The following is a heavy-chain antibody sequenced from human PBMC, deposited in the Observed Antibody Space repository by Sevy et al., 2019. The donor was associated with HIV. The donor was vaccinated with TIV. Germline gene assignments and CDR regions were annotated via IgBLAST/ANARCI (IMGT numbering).Heavy chain of an antibody. D-gene: IGHD6-13*01. CDR1: GYSFSSYA. V-gene: IGHV3-23*01. CDR2: INGRGGST. Sequence: GGSQRLSCVVSGYSFSSYAISWVRQAPGKGLEWVSTINGRGGSTYYADSVKGRFTISRDNPKNTLFLQMINLRVDDTAIYYCARPSPRIAAAATDFYDNWVQGTLVTVSS. J-gene: IGHJ4*02. CDR3: ARPSPRIAAAATDFYDN.